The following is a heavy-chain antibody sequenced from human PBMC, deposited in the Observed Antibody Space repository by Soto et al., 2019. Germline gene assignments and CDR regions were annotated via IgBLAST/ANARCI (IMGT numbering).Heavy chain of an antibody. CDR3: ARTRMGSKTWTLDY. J-gene: IGHJ4*02. Sequence: SGPTLVNPTQTVTLTCTFSGFSLSTHRVCVSWIRQPPGKALEWLARIDWDDDKYYSTTLKTRLTISKDTSKNQVVLTMTNMDALDTATFYCARTRMGSKTWTLDYWGQGTLVTVSS. D-gene: IGHD2-15*01. CDR2: IDWDDDK. V-gene: IGHV2-70*11. CDR1: GFSLSTHRVC.